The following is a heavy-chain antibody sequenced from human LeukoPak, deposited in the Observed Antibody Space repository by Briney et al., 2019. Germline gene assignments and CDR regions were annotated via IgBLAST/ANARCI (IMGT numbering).Heavy chain of an antibody. Sequence: ASAKVSCKASGYTFTSYDINWVRQATGQGLEWMGWMNPNSGNTGYAQKFQGRVTMTRNTSISTAYMELSSLRSEDTAVYYCARVSLVRGVQPYYYYGMDVWGQGTTVTVSS. D-gene: IGHD3-10*01. V-gene: IGHV1-8*01. CDR3: ARVSLVRGVQPYYYYGMDV. J-gene: IGHJ6*02. CDR1: GYTFTSYD. CDR2: MNPNSGNT.